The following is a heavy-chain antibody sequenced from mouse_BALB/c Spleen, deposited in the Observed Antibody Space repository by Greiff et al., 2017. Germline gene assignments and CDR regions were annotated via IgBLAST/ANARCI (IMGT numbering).Heavy chain of an antibody. CDR2: ILPGSGST. CDR1: GYTFSSYW. J-gene: IGHJ2*01. D-gene: IGHD2-14*01. CDR3: AKGGYDGY. Sequence: QVQLKQSGAELMKPGASVKISCKATGYTFSSYWIEWVKQRPGHGLEWIGEILPGSGSTNYNEKFKGKATFTADTSSNTAYMQLSSLTSEDSAVYYCAKGGYDGYWGQGTTLTVSS. V-gene: IGHV1-9*01.